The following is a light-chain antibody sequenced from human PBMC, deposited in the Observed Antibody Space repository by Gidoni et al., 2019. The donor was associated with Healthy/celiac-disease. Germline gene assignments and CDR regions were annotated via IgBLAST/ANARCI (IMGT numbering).Light chain of an antibody. CDR2: KVS. Sequence: VVMTQSPLSLPVTLGQPASISCRSSQSLVSSDGNTYLNWFQQRPGQSPRRLIYKVSNRDSGVPDRFSGSGSGTDFTLKISRVEAEDVGVYYCMQGTNWLWTFGQGTKVEIK. J-gene: IGKJ1*01. CDR1: QSLVSSDGNTY. CDR3: MQGTNWLWT. V-gene: IGKV2-30*01.